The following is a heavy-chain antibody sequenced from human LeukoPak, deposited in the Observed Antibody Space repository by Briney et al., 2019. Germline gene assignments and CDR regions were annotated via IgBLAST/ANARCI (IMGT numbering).Heavy chain of an antibody. D-gene: IGHD2-2*01. Sequence: PGGSLRLSCAASGFTVSSNYMSWVRQAPGKGLEWVANIEQDGSEKYYVDSVKGRFTISRDNAKNSLYLQMNSLRAEDTAVYYCARTYCSSTSCYLSSFDYWGQGTLVTVSS. CDR1: GFTVSSNY. J-gene: IGHJ4*02. V-gene: IGHV3-7*01. CDR2: IEQDGSEK. CDR3: ARTYCSSTSCYLSSFDY.